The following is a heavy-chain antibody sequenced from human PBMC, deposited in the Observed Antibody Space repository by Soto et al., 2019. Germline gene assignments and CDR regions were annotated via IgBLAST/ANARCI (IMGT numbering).Heavy chain of an antibody. CDR3: ASVRRIAVFDPSDY. D-gene: IGHD6-19*01. V-gene: IGHV3-23*01. CDR1: GVTYIGGG. CDR2: VSARGGDT. J-gene: IGHJ4*02. Sequence: AGSVRQAIADSGVTYIGGGWNRVSKDEGKGLEWVAGVSARGGDTSFADSVKGRFTISRDNSKNTLYLQMNSLRAEDTAVYYCASVRRIAVFDPSDYWAQETL.